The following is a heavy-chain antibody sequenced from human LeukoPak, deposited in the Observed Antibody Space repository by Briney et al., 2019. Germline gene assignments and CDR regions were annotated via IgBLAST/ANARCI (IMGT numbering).Heavy chain of an antibody. V-gene: IGHV1-2*02. Sequence: GASVKVSCKAAGYTFTGYFMDWVRQAPGQGLEWMGEINPNNGDTKFAQKFEGRVTMTRDTSITTAYMGLSSLKSDDTAVYYCARLRWERGALDYWGQGTPVTVSS. CDR1: GYTFTGYF. J-gene: IGHJ4*02. CDR2: INPNNGDT. D-gene: IGHD1-26*01. CDR3: ARLRWERGALDY.